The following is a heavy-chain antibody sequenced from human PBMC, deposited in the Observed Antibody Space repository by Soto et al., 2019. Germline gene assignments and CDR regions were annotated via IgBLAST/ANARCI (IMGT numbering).Heavy chain of an antibody. CDR1: GDSINSDKYY. CDR3: ARLEGLATISYYFDF. D-gene: IGHD3-9*01. J-gene: IGHJ4*02. V-gene: IGHV4-39*01. CDR2: IYFRGNT. Sequence: QLQLQESGPGLVKPSETLSLTCSVSGDSINSDKYYWGWIRQPPGKGLEWIGSIYFRGNTYYTPSLQTRVTISVDKSKSQFSLRLNSVTAAHSAVYFCARLEGLATISYYFDFWGQGALVTVSS.